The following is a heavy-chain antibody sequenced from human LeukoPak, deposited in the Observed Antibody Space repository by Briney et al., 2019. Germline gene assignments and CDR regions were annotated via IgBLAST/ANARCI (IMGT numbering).Heavy chain of an antibody. CDR1: GVSFSGYY. CDR3: ARDYVGVAGTFDY. V-gene: IGHV4-34*01. Sequence: KASETLSLTCVVYGVSFSGYYWSWIRQPPGKGLEWIGEVNHGGSTNYNPSLESRVTISIDTSKNQFSLKLSSVTAADTAVYYCARDYVGVAGTFDYWGQGTLVTVSS. CDR2: VNHGGST. J-gene: IGHJ4*02. D-gene: IGHD6-19*01.